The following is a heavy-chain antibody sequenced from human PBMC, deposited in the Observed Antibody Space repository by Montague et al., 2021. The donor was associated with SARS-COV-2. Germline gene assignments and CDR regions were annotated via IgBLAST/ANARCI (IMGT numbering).Heavy chain of an antibody. CDR3: ARAPYWLLFEPRYYGIDV. CDR1: GGSLSGYY. Sequence: SETLSLTCAVSGGSLSGYYWSWIRQPPGEGLEWIAEISHSGSTSYNPSLKSRVTISVDTSKNQFSLTLSSATAADTAAYYCARAPYWLLFEPRYYGIDVWGQGTTVTVSS. CDR2: ISHSGST. J-gene: IGHJ6*02. V-gene: IGHV4-34*01. D-gene: IGHD2-2*01.